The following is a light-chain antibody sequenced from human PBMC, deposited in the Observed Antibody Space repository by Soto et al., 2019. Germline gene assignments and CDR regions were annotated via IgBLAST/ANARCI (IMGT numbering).Light chain of an antibody. J-gene: IGKJ4*01. CDR2: DAS. CDR1: QSVNSN. Sequence: EIVMTQSPATLSLSPGERATLSCRASQSVNSNLAWYQQKPGQAPRLLISDASTRATGVPARFSGSGSGTEFTLTTSSLQSEDSGIYYCQQYNFWPPLTFGGGTKVEIK. CDR3: QQYNFWPPLT. V-gene: IGKV3-15*01.